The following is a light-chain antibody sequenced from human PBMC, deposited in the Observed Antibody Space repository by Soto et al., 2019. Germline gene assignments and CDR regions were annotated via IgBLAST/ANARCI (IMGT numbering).Light chain of an antibody. CDR2: DAS. V-gene: IGKV1-5*01. CDR1: QSISSW. CDR3: QQYKSYSWT. J-gene: IGKJ1*01. Sequence: EIQMTPSPSTPSASLGDRVTITFRASQSISSWLAWYQQKPGKAPKLLIYDASSLESGVPSRFSGSGSGTEFTLTISSLQPDDFATYYCQQYKSYSWTFGQGTKV.